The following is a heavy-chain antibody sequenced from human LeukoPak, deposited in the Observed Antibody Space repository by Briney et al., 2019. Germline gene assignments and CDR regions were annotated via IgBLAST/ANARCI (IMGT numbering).Heavy chain of an antibody. Sequence: GGSLRLSCAASGFTFSSYGMSWVRQAPGKGLEWVSAISGSGGSTYYADSVKGRFTISRDNSKNTPYLQMNSLRAEDTAVYYCAKDLTYYYDSSYFDYWGQGTLVTVSS. D-gene: IGHD3-22*01. CDR3: AKDLTYYYDSSYFDY. CDR1: GFTFSSYG. J-gene: IGHJ4*02. CDR2: ISGSGGST. V-gene: IGHV3-23*01.